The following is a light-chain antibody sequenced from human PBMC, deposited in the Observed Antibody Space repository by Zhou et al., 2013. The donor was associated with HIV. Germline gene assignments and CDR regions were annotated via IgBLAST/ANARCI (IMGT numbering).Light chain of an antibody. V-gene: IGLV2-8*01. CDR3: QSYDSSLSAVV. J-gene: IGLJ2*01. CDR1: SSDVGGYNY. CDR2: EVN. Sequence: QSALTQPPSASGTPGQSVTISCTGTSSDVGGYNYVAWYQQHPGKVPKIMIYEVNKRPSGVPDRFSGSKSGNTASLTVSGLQAEDEAEYYCQSYDSSLSAVVFGGGTKLTVL.